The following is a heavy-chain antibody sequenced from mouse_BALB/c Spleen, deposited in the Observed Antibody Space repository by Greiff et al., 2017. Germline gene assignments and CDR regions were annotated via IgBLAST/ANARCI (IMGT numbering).Heavy chain of an antibody. Sequence: EVMLVESRGDLVKPGGSLKLSCAASGFTFSSYGMSWVRQTPDKRLEWVATISSGGSYTYYPDSVKGRFTISRDNAKNTLYLQMSSLKSEDTAMYYCAREDGNYPYAMDYWGQGTSVTVSS. CDR3: AREDGNYPYAMDY. D-gene: IGHD2-1*01. V-gene: IGHV5-6*01. CDR1: GFTFSSYG. J-gene: IGHJ4*01. CDR2: ISSGGSYT.